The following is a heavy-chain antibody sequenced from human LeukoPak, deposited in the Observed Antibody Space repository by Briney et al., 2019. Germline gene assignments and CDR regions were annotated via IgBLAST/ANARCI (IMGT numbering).Heavy chain of an antibody. CDR2: INHSGST. J-gene: IGHJ4*02. Sequence: SETLSLTCAVYGGSFSGYYWSWIRQPPGKGLEWIGEINHSGSTNYNPSLKSRVTISVDTSKNQFSLKLSSVTAADTAVYYCARPRRGGYSSSWYHGYFDCWGQGTLVTVSS. D-gene: IGHD6-13*01. CDR1: GGSFSGYY. CDR3: ARPRRGGYSSSWYHGYFDC. V-gene: IGHV4-34*01.